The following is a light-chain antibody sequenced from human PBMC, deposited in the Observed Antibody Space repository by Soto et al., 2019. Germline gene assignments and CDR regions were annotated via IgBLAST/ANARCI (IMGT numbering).Light chain of an antibody. CDR1: QSVGDTY. J-gene: IGKJ4*01. CDR2: STS. Sequence: EIVLTQSPGTLSLSPGERSTLSCRASQSVGDTYLAWYQQKPGQAPRXXMYSTSIRATGIPDRFSGSGSGTDLTLTISRLEPEDFEVYYCQQYGSSSLTFGGGTKVDIK. CDR3: QQYGSSSLT. V-gene: IGKV3-20*01.